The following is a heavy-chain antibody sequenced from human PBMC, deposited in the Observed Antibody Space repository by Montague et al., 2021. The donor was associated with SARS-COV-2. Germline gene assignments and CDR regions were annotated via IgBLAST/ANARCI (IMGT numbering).Heavy chain of an antibody. CDR1: GFTFSSYE. D-gene: IGHD5-12*01. CDR3: ARAQYSGYDLPAGPYYYYYGMDV. V-gene: IGHV3-48*03. Sequence: SLRLSCAASGFTFSSYEMNWVRQAPGKGLEWVSYISSSGSTIYYADSVKGRFTISRDNAKNSLYLQMNSLRAEDTAVYYCARAQYSGYDLPAGPYYYYYGMDVWGQGTTVTVSS. CDR2: ISSSGSTI. J-gene: IGHJ6*02.